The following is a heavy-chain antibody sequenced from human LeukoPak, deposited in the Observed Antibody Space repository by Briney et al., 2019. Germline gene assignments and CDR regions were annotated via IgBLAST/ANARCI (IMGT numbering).Heavy chain of an antibody. J-gene: IGHJ4*02. CDR3: ARDPDEGGDY. CDR1: GYTFTGYY. Sequence: ASVKASCKASGYTFTGYYIHWVRQAPGQGLEWMGRINPNSGGTNYAQKFQGRVTMTRDTSISTAYMELSGLTSDDTAVYYCARDPDEGGDYWGQGTLVTVSS. CDR2: INPNSGGT. V-gene: IGHV1-2*06.